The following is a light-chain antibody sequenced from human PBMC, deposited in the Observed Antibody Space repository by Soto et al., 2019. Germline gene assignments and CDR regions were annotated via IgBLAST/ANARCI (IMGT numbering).Light chain of an antibody. CDR1: QGISDA. CDR2: DAS. V-gene: IGKV1D-13*01. CDR3: QQFNNYPPT. J-gene: IGKJ4*01. Sequence: IQMTQSPSSLSASVGDRVTIPCRASQGISDALAWYQQRPGRAPKLLIFDASNLKSGVPSRFSGSGSGTDFTLTISSLQPEDFTTYYCQQFNNYPPTFGGGTKVEIK.